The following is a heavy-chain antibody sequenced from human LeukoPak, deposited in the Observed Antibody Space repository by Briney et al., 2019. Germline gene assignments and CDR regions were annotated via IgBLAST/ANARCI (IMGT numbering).Heavy chain of an antibody. D-gene: IGHD6-6*01. CDR1: GFTVSSSY. Sequence: GGSLRLSCAASGFTVSSSYMSWVRQAPDKGLEWVALVWDDGNEQYYADPVKGRFTISRDNSKNTLYLQMNSLRVEDTAVYYCAREEYSTSFDYWGQGTLVTVSP. V-gene: IGHV3-33*08. J-gene: IGHJ4*02. CDR2: VWDDGNEQ. CDR3: AREEYSTSFDY.